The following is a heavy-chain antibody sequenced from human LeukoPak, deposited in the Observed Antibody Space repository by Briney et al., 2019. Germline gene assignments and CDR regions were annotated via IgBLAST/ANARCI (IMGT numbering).Heavy chain of an antibody. V-gene: IGHV3-21*06. CDR2: ISSSSNYI. CDR3: AREARPSHYYMDV. J-gene: IGHJ6*03. Sequence: GGSLRVSCVGTGFTFSSYSMNWVRQAPGKGLEWVSSISSSSNYIYYADSVKGRFTISRDNAKSSLYLQMNSLRAEDTAVYYCAREARPSHYYMDVWAKGPRSPSP. CDR1: GFTFSSYS.